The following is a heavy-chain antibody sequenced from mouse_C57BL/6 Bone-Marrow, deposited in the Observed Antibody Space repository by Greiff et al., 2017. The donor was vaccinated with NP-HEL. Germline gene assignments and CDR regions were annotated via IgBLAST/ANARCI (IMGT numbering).Heavy chain of an antibody. D-gene: IGHD2-3*01. CDR1: GFSLTSYG. Sequence: QVHVKQSGPGLVQPSQSLSITCTVSGFSLTSYGVHWVRQSPGKGLEWLGVIWSGGSTDYNAAFISRLSISKDNSKSQVFLKLNSLQAHDTAIYYCARNGYYLYYFDYWGQGTTLTVSS. CDR2: IWSGGST. V-gene: IGHV2-2*01. J-gene: IGHJ2*01. CDR3: ARNGYYLYYFDY.